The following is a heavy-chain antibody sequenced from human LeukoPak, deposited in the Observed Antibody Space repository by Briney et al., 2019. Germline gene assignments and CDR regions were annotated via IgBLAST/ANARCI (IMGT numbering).Heavy chain of an antibody. CDR2: ISSTSSIL. Sequence: GGSLRLSCAASGYSFGIYGMNWVRQAPGKGLEWVSYISSTSSILHYADSVRGRFTISRDNAKDSLYLQVNSLRDEDTAVYYCARVLSRQYCTSTICPFDYWGQGTLVTVSS. CDR1: GYSFGIYG. V-gene: IGHV3-48*02. J-gene: IGHJ4*02. CDR3: ARVLSRQYCTSTICPFDY. D-gene: IGHD2-2*01.